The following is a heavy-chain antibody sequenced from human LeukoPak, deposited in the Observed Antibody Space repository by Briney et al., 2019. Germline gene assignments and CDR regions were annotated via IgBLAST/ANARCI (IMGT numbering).Heavy chain of an antibody. Sequence: GGSLRLSCAASGFTFSSYEMNWVRQAPGKGLDWVSYISTSGSTTYYADSVKGRFTISRDNSKNTLYLQMNSLRAEDTAVYYCARSWFGGGNYFDYWGQGTLVTVSS. CDR1: GFTFSSYE. V-gene: IGHV3-48*03. J-gene: IGHJ4*02. CDR3: ARSWFGGGNYFDY. CDR2: ISTSGSTT. D-gene: IGHD3-10*01.